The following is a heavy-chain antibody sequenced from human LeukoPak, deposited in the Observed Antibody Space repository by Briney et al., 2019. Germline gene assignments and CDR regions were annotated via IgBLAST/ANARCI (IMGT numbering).Heavy chain of an antibody. CDR3: AGLSGNYLPFDY. V-gene: IGHV4-38-2*01. CDR2: IYHSGTT. D-gene: IGHD1-26*01. Sequence: SETLSLTCAVSGYSISSGYYWGWIRPPPGKGLQWIGSIYHSGTTYYNPSLKSRVTISVDTSKNQFSLKLSSVTAADTAVYYCAGLSGNYLPFDYWGQGTLVTVSS. CDR1: GYSISSGYY. J-gene: IGHJ4*02.